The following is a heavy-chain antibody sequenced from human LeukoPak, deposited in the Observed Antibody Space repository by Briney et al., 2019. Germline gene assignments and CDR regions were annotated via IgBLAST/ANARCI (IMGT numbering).Heavy chain of an antibody. CDR3: TTGARSHGYLFDR. CDR2: IKSKTDGGTT. D-gene: IGHD5-18*01. V-gene: IGHV3-15*01. CDR1: GFTFSNAW. Sequence: SGGSLRLSCAASGFTFSNAWMSWVRQAPGQGLEWVGRIKSKTDGGTTDYAAPVTGRFTISRDDSKNTRYVQMNGLRPEDTAVYYCTTGARSHGYLFDRWGQGTLVTVSS. J-gene: IGHJ4*02.